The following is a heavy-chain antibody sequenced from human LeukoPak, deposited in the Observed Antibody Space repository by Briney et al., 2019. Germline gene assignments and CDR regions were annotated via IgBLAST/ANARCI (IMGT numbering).Heavy chain of an antibody. CDR1: GGSISSGDYY. V-gene: IGHV4-30-4*01. Sequence: SQTLSLTCTVSGGSISSGDYYWSWIRQPPGKGLEWIGYIYYSGSTYYNPSLKSRVTISVDTSKNQFSLKLSSVTAADTAVYYCARGSDSSGYYVGGDNWFDPWGQGTLVTVSS. CDR3: ARGSDSSGYYVGGDNWFDP. D-gene: IGHD3-22*01. CDR2: IYYSGST. J-gene: IGHJ5*02.